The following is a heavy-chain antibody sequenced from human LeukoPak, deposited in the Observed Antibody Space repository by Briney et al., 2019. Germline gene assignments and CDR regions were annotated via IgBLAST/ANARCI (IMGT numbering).Heavy chain of an antibody. CDR3: AKAEGYDILTGPDY. CDR2: IGASGGST. D-gene: IGHD3-9*01. V-gene: IGHV3-23*01. J-gene: IGHJ4*02. CDR1: GFTFSSYA. Sequence: GGSLRLSCATSGFTFSSYAMSWVRQAPGKGLEWVSGIGASGGSTYYADSVRGRFTISRDNSKNTLYLRMNSLRTEDTAVYYCAKAEGYDILTGPDYWGQGTLVTVSS.